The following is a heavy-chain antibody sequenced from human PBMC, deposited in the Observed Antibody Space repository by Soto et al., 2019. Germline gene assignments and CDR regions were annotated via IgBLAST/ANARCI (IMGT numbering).Heavy chain of an antibody. J-gene: IGHJ6*02. Sequence: SVKVSCKASGGTFSSYAISWVRQAPGQGLEWMGGIIPIFGTANYAQKFQGRVTITADESTSTAYMELSSLRFEDTAVYYCARDRAPTYYDFWSGYGPYGMDVWG. CDR1: GGTFSSYA. D-gene: IGHD3-3*01. CDR2: IIPIFGTA. V-gene: IGHV1-69*13. CDR3: ARDRAPTYYDFWSGYGPYGMDV.